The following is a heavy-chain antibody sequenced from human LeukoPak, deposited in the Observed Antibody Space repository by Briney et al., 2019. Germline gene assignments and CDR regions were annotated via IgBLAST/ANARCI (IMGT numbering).Heavy chain of an antibody. V-gene: IGHV4-34*01. CDR1: GGSFSGYY. J-gene: IGHJ6*03. Sequence: SETLSLTCAVYGGSFSGYYWSWIRQPPGKGLEWIGEINQSGSTNYNPSLKSRVTISVDTSKNQFSLKLSSVTAADTAVYYCAGTQGVYYYYMDVWGKGTTVTVSS. D-gene: IGHD3-16*01. CDR2: INQSGST. CDR3: AGTQGVYYYYMDV.